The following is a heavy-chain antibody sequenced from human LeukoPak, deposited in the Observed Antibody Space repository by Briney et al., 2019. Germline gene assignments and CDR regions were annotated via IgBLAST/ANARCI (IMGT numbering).Heavy chain of an antibody. V-gene: IGHV3-23*01. CDR1: GFPFSRYA. J-gene: IGHJ4*02. CDR3: AKDLQTLRY. CDR2: IKCSGGRT. Sequence: GGSRGLSFAASGFPFSRYAMRWGRPAPGKGVGWVAAIKCSGGRTYYSDYVKGRVTISRDNSKNTLYLQMNSLRAEDTAVYYCAKDLQTLRYWGQGTLVTVSS. D-gene: IGHD2-15*01.